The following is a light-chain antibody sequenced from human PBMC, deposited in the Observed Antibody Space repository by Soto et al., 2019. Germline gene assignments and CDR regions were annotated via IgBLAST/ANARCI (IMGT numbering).Light chain of an antibody. CDR1: QSVRSTY. CDR3: RQYVDSRGYT. CDR2: GAS. V-gene: IGKV3-20*01. J-gene: IGKJ2*01. Sequence: EAVLTQSPGTLSLSPGERATLSCRATQSVRSTYLAWYQQKPGQAPRLLIYGASSRATGIPDRFSGSGSGTDFTLTISKLEPEDFALYYCRQYVDSRGYTCVQGTKLEIK.